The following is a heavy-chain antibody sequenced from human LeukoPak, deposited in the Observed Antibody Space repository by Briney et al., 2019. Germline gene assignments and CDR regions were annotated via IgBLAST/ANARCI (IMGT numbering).Heavy chain of an antibody. Sequence: GGSLRLSCAASGFTFSSYAMHWVRQAPGKGLEWVAVISYDGSNKYYADSVKGRFTISRDNSRNTLYLQMNRLRAEDTAMYYCVRNSYGSGSTPLGPWGQGTLVTVSS. CDR3: VRNSYGSGSTPLGP. D-gene: IGHD3-10*01. CDR2: ISYDGSNK. V-gene: IGHV3-30*04. CDR1: GFTFSSYA. J-gene: IGHJ5*02.